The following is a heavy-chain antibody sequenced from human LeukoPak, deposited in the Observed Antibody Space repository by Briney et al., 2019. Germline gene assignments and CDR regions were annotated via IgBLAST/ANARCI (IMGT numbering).Heavy chain of an antibody. CDR3: AKIRGVIIAPFDS. V-gene: IGHV3-23*01. Sequence: TGGSLRLSCAASGFSFSSYSMNWVRQAPGKRLEWVSSISGNDDSTFYAESVQGRFAIVRDISNNTLSLQIYSLRVEDTAVYYCAKIRGVIIAPFDSWGQGTLVTVSS. J-gene: IGHJ4*02. D-gene: IGHD3-10*01. CDR2: ISGNDDST. CDR1: GFSFSSYS.